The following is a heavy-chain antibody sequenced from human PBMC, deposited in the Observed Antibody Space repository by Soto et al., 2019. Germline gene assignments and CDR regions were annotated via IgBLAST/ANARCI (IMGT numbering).Heavy chain of an antibody. Sequence: SGPTLVNPTQTLTLTCTFSGFSLSTSGMCVSWIRQPPGKALECLARIDWDDDKYYSTSLKTRLTISKDTSKNQVVLTMTNMDPVDTATYYCARMGQYYEILTGYWSGYYFDYWGQGTLVTVSS. CDR1: GFSLSTSGMC. D-gene: IGHD3-9*01. J-gene: IGHJ4*02. V-gene: IGHV2-70*11. CDR2: IDWDDDK. CDR3: ARMGQYYEILTGYWSGYYFDY.